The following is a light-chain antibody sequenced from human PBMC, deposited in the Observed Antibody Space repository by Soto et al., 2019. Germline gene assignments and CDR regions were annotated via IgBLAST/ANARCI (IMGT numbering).Light chain of an antibody. CDR2: SNN. CDR3: AEWDDSLHGSYV. Sequence: QSVRTQPPSASGTPGQRVTISCSGSSSNIGSNTVNWYQQLPGTAPKLLIYSNNQRPSGVPDRFSGSKSGTSASLAISLLQSEDEADYYCAEWDDSLHGSYVFGTGTKVTVL. V-gene: IGLV1-44*01. J-gene: IGLJ1*01. CDR1: SSNIGSNT.